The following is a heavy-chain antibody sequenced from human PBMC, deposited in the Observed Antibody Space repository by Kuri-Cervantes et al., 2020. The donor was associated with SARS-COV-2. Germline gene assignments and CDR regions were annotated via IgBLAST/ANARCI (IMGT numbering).Heavy chain of an antibody. J-gene: IGHJ4*02. D-gene: IGHD6-13*01. CDR1: GGSISSYY. CDR3: AREADIAVAGYRYFDY. CDR2: IYYSGST. Sequence: SETLSLTCTVSGGSISSYYWSWIRQPPGKGLEWIGHIYYSGSTNYNPSLKSRVTISVDTSKNQFSLKRSSVTAAATAVYYCAREADIAVAGYRYFDYWGQGTLVTVSS. V-gene: IGHV4-59*12.